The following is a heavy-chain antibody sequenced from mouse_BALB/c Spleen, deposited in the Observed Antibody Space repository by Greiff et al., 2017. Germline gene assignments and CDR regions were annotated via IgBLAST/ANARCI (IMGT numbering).Heavy chain of an antibody. J-gene: IGHJ2*01. CDR2: IDPANGNT. Sequence: EVQLQESGAELVKPGASVKLSCTASGFNIKDTYKHWVKQRPEQGLEWIGRIDPANGNTKYDPKFQGKATITADTSSNTAYLQLSSLTSEDTAVYYCAPYYDYPGWGQGTTLTVSS. V-gene: IGHV14-3*02. CDR3: APYYDYPG. D-gene: IGHD2-4*01. CDR1: GFNIKDTY.